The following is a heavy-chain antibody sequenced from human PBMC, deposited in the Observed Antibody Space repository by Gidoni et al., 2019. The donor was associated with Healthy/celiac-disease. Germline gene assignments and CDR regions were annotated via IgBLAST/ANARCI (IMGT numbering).Heavy chain of an antibody. V-gene: IGHV6-1*01. Sequence: HVPLPHAGPGLVHPSQTLPLTFSISGDSVSSNSAPWNWTRQSQSRGLEWLGRTYYRSKWYNDYAVSVKSRITINPDTSKNQFSLQLNSVTPEDTAVDYCARDRIAAAGTVSYYYYGMDVWGQGTTVTVSS. J-gene: IGHJ6*02. D-gene: IGHD6-13*01. CDR1: GDSVSSNSAP. CDR2: TYYRSKWYN. CDR3: ARDRIAAAGTVSYYYYGMDV.